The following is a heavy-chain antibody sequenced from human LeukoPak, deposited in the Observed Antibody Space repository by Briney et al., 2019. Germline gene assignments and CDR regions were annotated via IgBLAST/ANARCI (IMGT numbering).Heavy chain of an antibody. D-gene: IGHD1-14*01. V-gene: IGHV3-33*01. J-gene: IGHJ6*03. CDR1: GFTFSSYG. CDR2: IWYDGSNK. CDR3: AREEPFYMDV. Sequence: PGRSLRLSCAASGFTFSSYGMHWVRQAPGKGLEWVAVIWYDGSNKYYADSVKGRFTISRDNSKNTLYPQMNSLRAEDTAVYYCAREEPFYMDVWGKGTTVTVSS.